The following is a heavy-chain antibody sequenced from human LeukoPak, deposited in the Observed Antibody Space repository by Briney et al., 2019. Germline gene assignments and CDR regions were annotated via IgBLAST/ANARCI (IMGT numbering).Heavy chain of an antibody. CDR3: AREGGAYGGNTYYYYGMDV. J-gene: IGHJ6*02. D-gene: IGHD4-23*01. CDR2: ISSSGSTI. Sequence: PGGSLRLSCAASGFTSSSYEMNWVSQSPGKGLEWVSYISSSGSTIYYADSVKGRFTISRDNAKNSLYLLMNSLRAEDTAVYYCAREGGAYGGNTYYYYGMDVWGQGTTVTVSS. CDR1: GFTSSSYE. V-gene: IGHV3-48*03.